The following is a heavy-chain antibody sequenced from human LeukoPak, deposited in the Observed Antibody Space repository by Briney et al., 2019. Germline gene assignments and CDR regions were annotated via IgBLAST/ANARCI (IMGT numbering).Heavy chain of an antibody. CDR1: GGSISSSNW. CDR2: IYHSGST. Sequence: SGTLSLTCAVSGGSISSSNWWSWVRQPPGKGLEWIGEIYHSGSTNYNPSLKSRVTMSVDTSKKQFSLKVTSVTAADTGVYYCARSVGYYDRSGYSGYYYYMDVWGKGTTVTISS. D-gene: IGHD3-22*01. V-gene: IGHV4-4*02. J-gene: IGHJ6*03. CDR3: ARSVGYYDRSGYSGYYYYMDV.